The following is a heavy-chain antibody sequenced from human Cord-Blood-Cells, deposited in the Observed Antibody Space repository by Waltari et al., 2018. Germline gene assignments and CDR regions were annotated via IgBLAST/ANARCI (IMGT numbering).Heavy chain of an antibody. V-gene: IGHV3-30-3*01. D-gene: IGHD3-22*01. CDR1: GSPFSSYA. CDR3: ASTPYDSSGYYYY. CDR2: ISYDGSNK. J-gene: IGHJ4*02. Sequence: QVQLVESGGGVVQPGRSLRLSCAAPGSPFSSYALHWVRQAPGKGLEWVAVISYDGSNKYYADSVKGRFTISRDNSKNTLYLQMNSLRAEDTAVYYCASTPYDSSGYYYYWGQGTLVTVSS.